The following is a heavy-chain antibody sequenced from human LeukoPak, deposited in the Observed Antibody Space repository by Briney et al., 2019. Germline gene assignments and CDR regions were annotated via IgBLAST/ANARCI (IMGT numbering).Heavy chain of an antibody. CDR2: IIPIFGIA. J-gene: IGHJ4*02. D-gene: IGHD4-17*01. V-gene: IGHV1-69*04. CDR3: ARDSNGDYGYYFDY. Sequence: SVRVSCKASGGTFSSYAISWVRQAPGQGLEWMGRIIPIFGIANYAQKFQGRVTITADKSTSTAYMELSSLRSEDTAVYYCARDSNGDYGYYFDYWGQGTLVTVSS. CDR1: GGTFSSYA.